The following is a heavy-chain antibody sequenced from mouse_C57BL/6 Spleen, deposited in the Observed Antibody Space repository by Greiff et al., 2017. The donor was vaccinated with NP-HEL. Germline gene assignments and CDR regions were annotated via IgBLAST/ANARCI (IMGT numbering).Heavy chain of an antibody. CDR2: IDPENGDT. Sequence: EVQLQQSGAELVRPGASVKLSCTASGFNIKDDYMHWVKQRPEQDLEWIGWIDPENGDTEYASKFQGKATITADTSSNTAYLQLSSLTSEDTAVYYCTTGGGSRSFDYWGQGTTLTVSS. CDR3: TTGGGSRSFDY. CDR1: GFNIKDDY. J-gene: IGHJ2*01. V-gene: IGHV14-4*01. D-gene: IGHD1-1*01.